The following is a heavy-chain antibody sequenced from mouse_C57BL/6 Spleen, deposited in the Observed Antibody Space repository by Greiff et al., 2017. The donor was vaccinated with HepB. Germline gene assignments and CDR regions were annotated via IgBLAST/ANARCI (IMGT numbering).Heavy chain of an antibody. CDR1: GFTFSSYG. Sequence: EVKLEESGGDLVKPGGSLKLSCAASGFTFSSYGMSWVRQTPDKRLEWVATISSGGSYTYYPDSVKGRFTISRDNAKNTLYLQMSSLMSEDTAMYYCARPELGRENYFDYWGQGTTLTVSS. D-gene: IGHD4-1*01. CDR2: ISSGGSYT. CDR3: ARPELGRENYFDY. J-gene: IGHJ2*01. V-gene: IGHV5-6*02.